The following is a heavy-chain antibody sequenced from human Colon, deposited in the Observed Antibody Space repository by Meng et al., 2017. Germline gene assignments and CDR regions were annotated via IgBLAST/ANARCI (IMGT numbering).Heavy chain of an antibody. D-gene: IGHD1/OR15-1a*01. CDR3: GTTDINYRPIHY. CDR2: IAHTGRT. V-gene: IGHV4-4*02. CDR1: GVSISTTNW. Sequence: QMQLRESGPGLVKPSGTLSLTCAVSGVSISTTNWWTWFRQSPGKGLEWIGEIAHTGRTNYNRSLKSRVTVSMDKSKNHFSLNVTSVTAADTAVYYCGTTDINYRPIHYWGQGTLVTVSS. J-gene: IGHJ4*02.